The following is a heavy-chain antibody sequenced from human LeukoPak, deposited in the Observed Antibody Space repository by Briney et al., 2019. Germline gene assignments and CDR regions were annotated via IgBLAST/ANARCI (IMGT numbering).Heavy chain of an antibody. D-gene: IGHD2-21*02. J-gene: IGHJ4*02. CDR3: ASQKSGDPLFDH. V-gene: IGHV3-43D*04. Sequence: GGSLRLSCAASGLIFDDNAMNWVRQAPGKGLEWVSLISWDGDSTYYADSVKGRFTISRDNSKKSLYLQMNSLRAEDSAWYYCASQKSGDPLFDHWGQGTLVTVSS. CDR1: GLIFDDNA. CDR2: ISWDGDST.